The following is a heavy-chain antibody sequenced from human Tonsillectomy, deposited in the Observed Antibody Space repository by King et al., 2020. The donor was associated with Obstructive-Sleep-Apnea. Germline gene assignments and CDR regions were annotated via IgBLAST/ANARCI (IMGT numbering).Heavy chain of an antibody. CDR3: GRDSTATTFGGLIVD. Sequence: GGGGVEPGRSLRLSCGASGFTFSNYAMHWVRQAPGKGREWVEVIPYHGNSKYYADSVTGRLAIARDNSQNTLYLRMHSWRGEDTAVYYCGRDSTATTFGGLIVDWGQGTLVTVSS. CDR2: IPYHGNSK. J-gene: IGHJ4*02. CDR1: GFTFSNYA. V-gene: IGHV3-30*09. D-gene: IGHD3-16*02.